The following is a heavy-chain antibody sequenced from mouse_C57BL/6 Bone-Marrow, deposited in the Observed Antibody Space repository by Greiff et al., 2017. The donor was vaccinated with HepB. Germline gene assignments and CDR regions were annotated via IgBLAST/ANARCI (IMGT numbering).Heavy chain of an antibody. J-gene: IGHJ3*01. D-gene: IGHD1-1*01. CDR3: ARGYYYGSWFAY. V-gene: IGHV1-82*01. Sequence: QVQLQQSGPELVKPGASVKISCKASGYAFSSSWMNWVKQRPGKGLEWIGRIYPGDGDTNYNGKFKGKATLTADKSSSTAYMQLSSLTSEDSAVYFCARGYYYGSWFAYWGQGTLVTVSA. CDR1: GYAFSSSW. CDR2: IYPGDGDT.